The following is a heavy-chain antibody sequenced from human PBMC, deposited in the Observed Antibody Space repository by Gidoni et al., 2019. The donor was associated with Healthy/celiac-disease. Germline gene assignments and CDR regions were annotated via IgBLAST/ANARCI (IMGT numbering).Heavy chain of an antibody. CDR1: GYSFTSYW. Sequence: EVQLVQSGAEVKKPGESLKISCKGSGYSFTSYWIGWVRQMPGKGLEWMGIIYPGDSDTRYSPSFQGQVTISADKSISTAYLQWSSLKASDTAMYYCASPAAHYYDSSGYYFLPARNDAFDIWGQGTMVTVSS. CDR2: IYPGDSDT. D-gene: IGHD3-22*01. J-gene: IGHJ3*02. CDR3: ASPAAHYYDSSGYYFLPARNDAFDI. V-gene: IGHV5-51*03.